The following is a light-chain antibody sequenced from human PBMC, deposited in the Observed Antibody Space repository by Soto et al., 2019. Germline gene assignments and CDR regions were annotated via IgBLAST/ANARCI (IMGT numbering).Light chain of an antibody. CDR3: QHFNNWHLT. J-gene: IGKJ4*01. Sequence: DILMTHSPATLSVSTGEIANLSGSSSQICSSNLAWYQHKPGQAPRLLIYGAYTRATGIPARFSGSGSGTEFTLTINSLQSEDFEVYYCQHFNNWHLTFGGGNKVDI. CDR2: GAY. V-gene: IGKV3-15*01. CDR1: QICSSN.